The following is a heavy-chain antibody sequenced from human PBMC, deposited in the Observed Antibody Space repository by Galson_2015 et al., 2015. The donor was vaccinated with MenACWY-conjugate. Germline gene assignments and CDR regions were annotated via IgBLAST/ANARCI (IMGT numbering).Heavy chain of an antibody. J-gene: IGHJ6*02. Sequence: SLRLSCAASGFTFSSYAMSWVRQAPGKGLQWVSAITGSGGTTYHADSVKGRFTISRDNSKNTLYLQMNSLRAEDTAVYYCAKDLTLCSSSSCHKDGMDVWGQGTTATVSS. CDR1: GFTFSSYA. CDR2: ITGSGGTT. CDR3: AKDLTLCSSSSCHKDGMDV. D-gene: IGHD2-2*02. V-gene: IGHV3-23*01.